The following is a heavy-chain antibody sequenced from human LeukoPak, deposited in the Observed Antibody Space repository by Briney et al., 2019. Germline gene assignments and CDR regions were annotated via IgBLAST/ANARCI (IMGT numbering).Heavy chain of an antibody. V-gene: IGHV1-18*01. Sequence: ASVKVSCKASGYTFTTFGISWVRQAPGQGLEWMGWISAYNGNTNYAQKLQGRVTMTTDTSTSTAYMELRSLRSDDTAVYYCARDTTYGSVKRGFDPWGQGTLVTVSS. J-gene: IGHJ5*02. CDR1: GYTFTTFG. CDR2: ISAYNGNT. D-gene: IGHD3-10*01. CDR3: ARDTTYGSVKRGFDP.